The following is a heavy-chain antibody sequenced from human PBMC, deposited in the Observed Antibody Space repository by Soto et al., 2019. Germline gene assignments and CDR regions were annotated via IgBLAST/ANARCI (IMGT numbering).Heavy chain of an antibody. V-gene: IGHV3-73*01. CDR3: TRHAGGQFDHSFYDYFMDV. J-gene: IGHJ6*03. CDR1: GFPLSDSA. Sequence: EVQLVESGGGLVQPGGSLKLACLASGFPLSDSAIHWVRKASGKGLEWVGRIRSKTNNYATTYGAPVRGRFTLSRDDSKNTAYLQMNSLESEDAAVYYCTRHAGGQFDHSFYDYFMDVWGKGTTVSV. D-gene: IGHD3-3*01. CDR2: IRSKTNNYAT.